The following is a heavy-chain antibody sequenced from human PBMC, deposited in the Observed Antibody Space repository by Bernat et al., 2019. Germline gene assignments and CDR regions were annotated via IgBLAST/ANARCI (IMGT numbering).Heavy chain of an antibody. CDR3: AREGGYAPEVSFDY. V-gene: IGHV3-30-3*01. CDR1: GFTFSSYT. D-gene: IGHD2-2*01. Sequence: QVQLVESGGGVVQPGRSLRLSCAASGFTFSSYTMHWVRQPPGKGLEWLTIILSDGVKKYYADSVKCRFTISRDNSKKTLYLQMNSMRAEDTAVYYCAREGGYAPEVSFDYWGQGTLVTVSS. CDR2: ILSDGVKK. J-gene: IGHJ4*02.